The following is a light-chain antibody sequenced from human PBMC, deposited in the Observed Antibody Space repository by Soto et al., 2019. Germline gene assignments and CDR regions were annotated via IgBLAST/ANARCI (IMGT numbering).Light chain of an antibody. Sequence: QSALTQPASVSGSPGQSIAISCTGTSSDVGGHNYVSWYQQRPGKAPELIIYDVTNRPSGVSNRFSGSKSGNTASLTISGLQAEDEADYYCCSYTVTTTRDGRVFGGGPKLTVL. CDR3: CSYTVTTTRDGRV. V-gene: IGLV2-14*01. CDR1: SSDVGGHNY. CDR2: DVT. J-gene: IGLJ3*02.